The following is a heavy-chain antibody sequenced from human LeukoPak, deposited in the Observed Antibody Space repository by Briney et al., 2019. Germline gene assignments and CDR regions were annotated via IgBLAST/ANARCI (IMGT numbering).Heavy chain of an antibody. CDR1: GYTLTELS. CDR3: HAYYYGSGIDDDY. J-gene: IGHJ4*02. D-gene: IGHD3-10*01. V-gene: IGHV1-24*01. CDR2: FDPEYGET. Sequence: ASVKVSFKVSGYTLTELSMHWLRQAPGKALEWMGGFDPEYGETIYAQNFQGRVTMTEDTATDTAYMELGSLRSEDTAVYYCHAYYYGSGIDDDYWGQGTVVTVSS.